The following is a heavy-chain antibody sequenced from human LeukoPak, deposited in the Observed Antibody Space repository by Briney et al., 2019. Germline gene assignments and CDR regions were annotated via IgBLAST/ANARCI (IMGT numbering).Heavy chain of an antibody. CDR3: ARELGRGPYYYYYMDV. D-gene: IGHD7-27*01. Sequence: GGSLRLSCAASGFTFSSYGMHWVRQAPGKGLEWVAFIQYDGSNKYYAESVKGRFTISRDNSKNTLYLQMNSLRAEDTAVYYCARELGRGPYYYYYMDVWGKGTTVTVSS. CDR2: IQYDGSNK. V-gene: IGHV3-30*02. J-gene: IGHJ6*03. CDR1: GFTFSSYG.